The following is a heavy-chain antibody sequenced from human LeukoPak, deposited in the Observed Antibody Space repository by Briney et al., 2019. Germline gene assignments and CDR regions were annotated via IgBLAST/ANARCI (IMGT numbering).Heavy chain of an antibody. CDR2: IIPIFGTA. J-gene: IGHJ4*02. V-gene: IGHV1-69*06. CDR3: ARREGSGSYYGLSYFDY. D-gene: IGHD1-26*01. Sequence: GASVTVSCKASGGTFSSYAISWVRQAPGQGLEWMGGIIPIFGTANYAQKFQGRVTITADKSTSTAYMELSSLRSEDTAVYYCARREGSGSYYGLSYFDYWGQGTLVTVSS. CDR1: GGTFSSYA.